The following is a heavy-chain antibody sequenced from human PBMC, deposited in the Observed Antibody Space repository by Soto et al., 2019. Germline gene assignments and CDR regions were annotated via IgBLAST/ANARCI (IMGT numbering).Heavy chain of an antibody. Sequence: HPGGSLRLSCAASGFTFSSYAMSWVRQAPGKGLEWVSAISGSGGSTYYADSVKGRFTISRDNSKNTLYLQMNSLRAEDTAVYYCAKGDIVVVPANFQYFDYWGQGTLVTVSS. CDR1: GFTFSSYA. V-gene: IGHV3-23*01. D-gene: IGHD2-2*01. J-gene: IGHJ4*02. CDR2: ISGSGGST. CDR3: AKGDIVVVPANFQYFDY.